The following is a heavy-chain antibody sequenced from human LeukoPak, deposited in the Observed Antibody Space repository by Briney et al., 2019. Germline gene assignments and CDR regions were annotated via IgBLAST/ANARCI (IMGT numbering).Heavy chain of an antibody. V-gene: IGHV3-30*03. D-gene: IGHD6-19*01. J-gene: IGHJ4*02. CDR3: AREDIRLDYFDY. CDR1: GFTFRTYG. CDR2: ISYDGSNK. Sequence: GGSLRLSCAASGFTFRTYGMHWVRQAPGKGLEWLAVISYDGSNKYYADSVKGRFTISRDDAKNSLYLQMNSLRAEDTAVYYCAREDIRLDYFDYWGQGTLVTVSS.